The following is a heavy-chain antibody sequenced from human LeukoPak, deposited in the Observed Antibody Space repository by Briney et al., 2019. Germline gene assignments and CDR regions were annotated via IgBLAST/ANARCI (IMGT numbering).Heavy chain of an antibody. J-gene: IGHJ5*02. CDR3: ARVTYDILTGYYDNWFDP. CDR1: GGTFSSYA. V-gene: IGHV1-69*05. Sequence: GASVKVSCKASGGTFSSYAISWVRQAPGQGLEWMGRIIPIFGTANYAQKFQGRVTITTDESTSTAYMELSSLRSEDTAVYYCARVTYDILTGYYDNWFDPWGQGTLVTVSS. D-gene: IGHD3-9*01. CDR2: IIPIFGTA.